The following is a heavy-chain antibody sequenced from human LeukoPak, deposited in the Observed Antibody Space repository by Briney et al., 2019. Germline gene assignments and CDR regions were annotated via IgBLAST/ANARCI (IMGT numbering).Heavy chain of an antibody. Sequence: PGRSLRLSCAASGFTFDDYAMRWVRQAPGKGLEWVSGISWNSGSIGYADSVKGRFTISRDNAKNSLYLQMNSLRAEDTALYYCAKDMSYSYGPTVYWGQGTLVTVSS. CDR2: ISWNSGSI. CDR3: AKDMSYSYGPTVY. D-gene: IGHD5-18*01. J-gene: IGHJ4*02. V-gene: IGHV3-9*01. CDR1: GFTFDDYA.